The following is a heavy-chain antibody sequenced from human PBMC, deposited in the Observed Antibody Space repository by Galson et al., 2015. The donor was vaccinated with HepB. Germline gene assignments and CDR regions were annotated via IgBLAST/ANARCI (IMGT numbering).Heavy chain of an antibody. D-gene: IGHD3-10*01. CDR2: ISGSGGST. Sequence: SLRLSCAASGFTFSSYAMSWVRQAPGKGLEWVSAISGSGGSTYYADSVKGRFTISRDNSKNTLYLQMNSLRAEDTAVYYCAAPPAGKTGGLWFGELFFAFDIWGQGTMVTVSS. V-gene: IGHV3-23*01. J-gene: IGHJ3*02. CDR1: GFTFSSYA. CDR3: AAPPAGKTGGLWFGELFFAFDI.